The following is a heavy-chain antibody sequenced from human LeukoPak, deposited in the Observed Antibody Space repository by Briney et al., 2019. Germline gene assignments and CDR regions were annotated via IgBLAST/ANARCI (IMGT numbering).Heavy chain of an antibody. V-gene: IGHV3-23*01. CDR2: ISGSGGST. J-gene: IGHJ4*02. Sequence: PGGSLRLSCAASGFTFSSYGMSWVRQAPGKGLEWVSAISGSGGSTYYADSVKGRFTISRDNAKNTLYLQMNSLRAEDTAVYYCARVRVPAAMSVWAYWGQGTLVTVSS. CDR1: GFTFSSYG. D-gene: IGHD2-2*01. CDR3: ARVRVPAAMSVWAY.